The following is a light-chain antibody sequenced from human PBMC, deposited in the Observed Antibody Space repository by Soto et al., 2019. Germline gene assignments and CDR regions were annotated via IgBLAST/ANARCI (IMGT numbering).Light chain of an antibody. CDR3: TSYAGSNIWV. J-gene: IGLJ3*02. CDR2: EVS. Sequence: QSALTQPPSASGSPGQSVTISCTGTSSDVGAYNYVSWYQQYPGKAPKLMIYEVSKRPSGVPDRFSGSTSGKTASLTVSGLQPEDEADYPCTSYAGSNIWVFGGGTQLTVL. CDR1: SSDVGAYNY. V-gene: IGLV2-8*01.